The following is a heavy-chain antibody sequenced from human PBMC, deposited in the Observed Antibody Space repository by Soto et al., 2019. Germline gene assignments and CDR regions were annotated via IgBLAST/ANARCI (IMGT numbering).Heavy chain of an antibody. Sequence: SGPTLVNPTQTLTLTGTFSEFSLTTTGVGVGWIRQPPGKALEWLALIYWDDYKRYSPSLKSRLTITKDTSKNQVVLIMTNMDPVDTATYSCARAYDTSGYYEYYFDYWGQGTLVTVSS. V-gene: IGHV2-5*02. D-gene: IGHD3-22*01. CDR1: EFSLTTTGVG. CDR2: IYWDDYK. CDR3: ARAYDTSGYYEYYFDY. J-gene: IGHJ4*02.